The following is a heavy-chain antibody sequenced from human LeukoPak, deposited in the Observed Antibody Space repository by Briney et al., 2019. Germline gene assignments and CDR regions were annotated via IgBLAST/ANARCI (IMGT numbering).Heavy chain of an antibody. CDR2: ISGSGVTT. D-gene: IGHD1-26*01. V-gene: IGHV3-23*01. J-gene: IGHJ1*01. CDR1: GFTFSCYA. Sequence: GGSLRLSCVASGFTFSCYAMGWVRQAPGKGLEWVSAISGSGVTTHYAGSVKGRFSISRDNSKNTLYLQMDSLRAEDTALYYCAKRVVVGATSPYSDFQDWGQGTLVTVSS. CDR3: AKRVVVGATSPYSDFQD.